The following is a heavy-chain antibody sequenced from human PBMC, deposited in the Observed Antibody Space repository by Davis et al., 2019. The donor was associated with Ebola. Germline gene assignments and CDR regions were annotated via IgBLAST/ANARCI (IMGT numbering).Heavy chain of an antibody. CDR1: GFTFSSYS. CDR3: TRNIAVAAMIDY. D-gene: IGHD6-19*01. V-gene: IGHV3-21*01. CDR2: ISSSSSYI. Sequence: GESLKISCAASGFTFSSYSMNWVRQAPGTGLEWVSSISSSSSYIYYADSVKGRFTISRDNAKNTLYLQMNSLRAEGTAVYYCTRNIAVAAMIDYWGQGTLVTVSS. J-gene: IGHJ4*02.